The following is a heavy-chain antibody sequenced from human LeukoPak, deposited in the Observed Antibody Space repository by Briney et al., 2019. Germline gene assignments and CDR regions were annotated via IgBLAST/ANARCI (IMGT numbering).Heavy chain of an antibody. CDR2: INHSGST. D-gene: IGHD6-13*01. Sequence: SETLSLTCAVYGGSFSGYYWSWIRQPPGKGLEWIGEINHSGSTNYNPSLKSRVTISVDTSKNQFSLKLSSVTAADTAVYYCARDAGYSSSWYDYWGQGTLVTVSS. CDR3: ARDAGYSSSWYDY. V-gene: IGHV4-34*01. J-gene: IGHJ4*02. CDR1: GGSFSGYY.